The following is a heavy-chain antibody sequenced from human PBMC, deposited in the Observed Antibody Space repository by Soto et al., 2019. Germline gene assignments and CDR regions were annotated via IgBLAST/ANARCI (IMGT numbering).Heavy chain of an antibody. J-gene: IGHJ3*02. V-gene: IGHV3-23*01. CDR2: ISGSGGST. Sequence: VGSLRLSCAASGFTFSSYAMSWVRQAPGKGLEWVSAISGSGGSTYYADSVKGRFTISRDNSKNTLYLQMNSLRAEDTAVYYCAKDPPYYYASLPGAFDIWGQGTMVTVSS. CDR1: GFTFSSYA. D-gene: IGHD3-22*01. CDR3: AKDPPYYYASLPGAFDI.